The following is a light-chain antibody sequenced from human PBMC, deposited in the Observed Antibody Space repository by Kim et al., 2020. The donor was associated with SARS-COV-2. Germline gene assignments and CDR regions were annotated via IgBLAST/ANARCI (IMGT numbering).Light chain of an antibody. CDR3: QSADSSGTSYV. CDR2: KDS. J-gene: IGLJ1*01. V-gene: IGLV3-25*03. Sequence: SPGQTARITCSGDALPKRYAYWYQQKPGQAPVLVIYKDSERPSGIPERFSGSSSGTTVTLTISGVQAEDEADYYCQSADSSGTSYVFGTGTKVTVL. CDR1: ALPKRY.